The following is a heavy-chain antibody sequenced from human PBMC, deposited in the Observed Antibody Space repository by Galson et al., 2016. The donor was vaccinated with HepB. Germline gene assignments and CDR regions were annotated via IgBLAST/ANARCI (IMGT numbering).Heavy chain of an antibody. J-gene: IGHJ3*02. CDR2: ISITSTTK. D-gene: IGHD3-22*01. Sequence: SLRLSCAGSGFTLSRHSMNWVRQAPGKGLEWISYISITSTTKYYADSVKGRFTISRDNAKNSLYRQMNSLRDEDRAVYYCASDDRWYYYDSSGYYYGAFDMWGQGTMVAVSS. V-gene: IGHV3-48*02. CDR3: ASDDRWYYYDSSGYYYGAFDM. CDR1: GFTLSRHS.